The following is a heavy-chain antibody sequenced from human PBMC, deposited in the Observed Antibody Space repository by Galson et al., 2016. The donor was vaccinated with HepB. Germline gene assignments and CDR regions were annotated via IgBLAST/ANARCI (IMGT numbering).Heavy chain of an antibody. CDR1: GYTFTTYG. V-gene: IGHV1-18*01. J-gene: IGHJ6*02. CDR3: AKKEGVAARNHYYSYHGMDV. CDR2: ISPYSGNT. Sequence: SVKVSCKASGYTFTTYGISWVRQAPGQGLEWMGWISPYSGNTNYAQKFQGRVTMSTDTSTSTAYMELGSLRSDDTAVYYCAKKEGVAARNHYYSYHGMDVWGRGTTVTVSS. D-gene: IGHD6-6*01.